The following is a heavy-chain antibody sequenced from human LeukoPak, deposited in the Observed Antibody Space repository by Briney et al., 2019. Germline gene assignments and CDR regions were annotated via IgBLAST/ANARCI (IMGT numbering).Heavy chain of an antibody. CDR2: ISGSGSTT. V-gene: IGHV3-11*01. D-gene: IGHD2-2*01. CDR3: AGGRRYSASWHGDS. Sequence: KAGGSLRLSCAASAFTFSDYYMNWIRQAPGKGLEWVSYISGSGSTTYYADSVRGRFTISRDNAKNSLYLQMNSLRAEDTAVYYCAGGRRYSASWHGDSWGQGTLVTVSS. J-gene: IGHJ5*01. CDR1: AFTFSDYY.